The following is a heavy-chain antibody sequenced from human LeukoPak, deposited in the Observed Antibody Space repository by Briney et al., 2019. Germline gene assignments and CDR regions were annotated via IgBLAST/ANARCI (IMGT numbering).Heavy chain of an antibody. J-gene: IGHJ4*02. CDR3: ARDKREGYSYGSSFDY. CDR1: GFTFSSNS. Sequence: GGSLRLSCAAFGFTFSSNSMNWVRQAPGKGLEWVSYISSSSSTIYYADSVKGRFTISRDNAENSLYLQMNGLRVEDTALYYCARDKREGYSYGSSFDYWGQGTLVTVSS. V-gene: IGHV3-48*01. D-gene: IGHD5-18*01. CDR2: ISSSSSTI.